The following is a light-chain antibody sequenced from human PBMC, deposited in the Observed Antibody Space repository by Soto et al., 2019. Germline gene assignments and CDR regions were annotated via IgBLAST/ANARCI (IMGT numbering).Light chain of an antibody. J-gene: IGLJ1*01. CDR1: SSDVGGYNY. CDR3: YSYTTSSTYV. CDR2: DVS. Sequence: QSALTQPASVSGSPGQSITISCTGTSSDVGGYNYVSWYQQHPAKVPKLMIYDVSNRPSGVSDRFSGSKSGNTASLTISGLQAEDEADYYCYSYTTSSTYVFGTGIKVTVL. V-gene: IGLV2-14*01.